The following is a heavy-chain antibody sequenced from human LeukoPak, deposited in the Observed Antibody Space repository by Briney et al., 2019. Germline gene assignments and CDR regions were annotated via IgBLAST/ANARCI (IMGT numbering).Heavy chain of an antibody. CDR1: GFTVSSNY. Sequence: GGSLRLSCAASGFTVSSNYMSWVRQAPGKGLEWVSVIYSGGSTYYADSVKGRFTISRDNSKNTLYLQMNSLRAEDTAVYYCLTVVETTIAAFDIWGQGTMVTVSS. CDR3: LTVVETTIAAFDI. D-gene: IGHD1-26*01. CDR2: IYSGGST. J-gene: IGHJ3*02. V-gene: IGHV3-66*01.